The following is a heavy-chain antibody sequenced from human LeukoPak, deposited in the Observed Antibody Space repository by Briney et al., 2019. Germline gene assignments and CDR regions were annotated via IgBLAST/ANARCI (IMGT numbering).Heavy chain of an antibody. CDR3: ARDGRGAAAPDDAFDV. CDR2: MNPNSGAT. CDR1: GSTFTSHD. V-gene: IGHV1-8*01. Sequence: ASVKVSCKTSGSTFTSHDYNWVRQAAGQGLEWMGWMNPNSGATGYAQKFQGRVTMTRDTSITTVYMELSSLTSEDTAVYHCARDGRGAAAPDDAFDVWGQGTMVTVSS. D-gene: IGHD2-2*01. J-gene: IGHJ3*01.